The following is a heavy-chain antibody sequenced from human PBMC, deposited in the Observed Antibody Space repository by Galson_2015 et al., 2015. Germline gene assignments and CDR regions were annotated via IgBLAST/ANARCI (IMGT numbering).Heavy chain of an antibody. CDR1: GGSFSGYY. V-gene: IGHV4-34*01. D-gene: IGHD3-3*01. Sequence: SETLSLTCAVYGGSFSGYYWSWIRQPPGKGLEWIGEINHSGSTNYNPSLKSRVTISVDTSKNQFSLKLSSVTAADTAVYYCARVPGFWSGYYVDYWGQGTLVTVSS. CDR2: INHSGST. J-gene: IGHJ4*02. CDR3: ARVPGFWSGYYVDY.